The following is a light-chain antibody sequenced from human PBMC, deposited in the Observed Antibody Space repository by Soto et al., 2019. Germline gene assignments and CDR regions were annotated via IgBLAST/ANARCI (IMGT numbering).Light chain of an antibody. CDR2: DAS. Sequence: IVLSRDPGTLSVSPGERSTHARRASQSVDSNLAWYQQKPGQPPRLLIYDASTRATGIPARISGSGSGTEFTLTISSLQSEDFAVYYCQQYNNWRTFGQGTKVDIK. V-gene: IGKV3-15*01. CDR3: QQYNNWRT. CDR1: QSVDSN. J-gene: IGKJ1*01.